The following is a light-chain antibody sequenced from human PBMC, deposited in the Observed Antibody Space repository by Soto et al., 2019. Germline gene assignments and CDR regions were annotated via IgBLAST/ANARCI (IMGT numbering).Light chain of an antibody. CDR3: LQDNNLPRT. V-gene: IGKV1-6*01. CDR1: RDIGND. J-gene: IGKJ1*01. CDR2: AAS. Sequence: IQMTQSPLSLSASVGDRVIITCRASRDIGNDLGWYQQKPGKAPKLLIFAASTLHSGVPSRFSGSGSGTVFTLTISSLHPEDFATYFSLQDNNLPRTYGQGT.